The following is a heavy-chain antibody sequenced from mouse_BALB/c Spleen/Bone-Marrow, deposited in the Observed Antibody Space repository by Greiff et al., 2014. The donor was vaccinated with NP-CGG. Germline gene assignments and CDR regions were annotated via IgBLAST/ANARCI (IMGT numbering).Heavy chain of an antibody. J-gene: IGHJ1*01. CDR2: IDPSDSET. D-gene: IGHD2-3*01. CDR3: ARSHGYYPYWYFDV. V-gene: IGHV1-69*01. Sequence: VKLQESGAELVKPGAPVKLSCKASGYTLTSYWVNWVKRRPGRGLEWIGRIDPSDSETHYNQKFKDKSTLTVDKSSSTAYIQLSSLTSEDSAVYYCARSHGYYPYWYFDVWGAGTTVTVSS. CDR1: GYTLTSYW.